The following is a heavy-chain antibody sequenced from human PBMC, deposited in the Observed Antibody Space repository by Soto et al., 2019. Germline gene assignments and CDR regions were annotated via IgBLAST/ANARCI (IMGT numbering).Heavy chain of an antibody. D-gene: IGHD2-2*01. CDR3: AKDRGILYEYQALEY. V-gene: IGHV3-9*01. J-gene: IGHJ4*02. CDR1: GFTIDDYA. CDR2: ISWNSGNI. Sequence: EMQLVESGGGLVQPGRSLRLSCAASGFTIDDYAMHWVRQVPGKGLEWVSGISWNSGNIDYADSVKGRFTISRDNAKNSLYLQMNSLRTEDTALYYCAKDRGILYEYQALEYWGQGTLVTVSS.